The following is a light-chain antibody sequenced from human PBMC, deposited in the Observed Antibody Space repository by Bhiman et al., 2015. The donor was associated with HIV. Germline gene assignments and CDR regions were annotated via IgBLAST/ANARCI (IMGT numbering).Light chain of an antibody. Sequence: QSVLTQPPSVSGAPGQRITISCTGSSSNFGAGYDVHWYQQVPGTAPKLLIYNNINRPSGVPDRFSASKSGTSASLSISGLQAGDEADYYCQSYDSSLSGRVFGGGTQLTVL. CDR1: SSNFGAGYD. J-gene: IGLJ3*02. CDR2: NNI. V-gene: IGLV1-40*01. CDR3: QSYDSSLSGRV.